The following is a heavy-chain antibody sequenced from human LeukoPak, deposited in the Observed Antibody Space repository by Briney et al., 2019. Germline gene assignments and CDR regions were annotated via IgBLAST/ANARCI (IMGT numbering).Heavy chain of an antibody. CDR3: ARVIHVGELSLYDY. CDR2: MYPGDSEA. J-gene: IGHJ4*02. D-gene: IGHD3-16*02. V-gene: IGHV5-51*01. CDR1: GYSFTNYW. Sequence: GESLKISCAGSGYSFTNYWIGWVRQMPGKGLEWMGIMYPGDSEATYSPSFQGHVTISADKSISTAYLQWSSLKASDTAMYYCARVIHVGELSLYDYWGQGTLVTVSS.